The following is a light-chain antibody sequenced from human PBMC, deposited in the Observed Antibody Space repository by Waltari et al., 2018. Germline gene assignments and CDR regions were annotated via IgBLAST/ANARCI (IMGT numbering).Light chain of an antibody. CDR1: TLGDKY. CDR3: QAWDSSTAHVV. V-gene: IGLV3-1*01. CDR2: QYS. Sequence: SYELTQPPSVSVSPGQTASITCSGTTLGDKYACWYQQKPGQSPGLVIYQYSKRPSGIPERFSGSNSGNTATLTISGTQAMDEADYYCQAWDSSTAHVVFGGGTKLTVL. J-gene: IGLJ2*01.